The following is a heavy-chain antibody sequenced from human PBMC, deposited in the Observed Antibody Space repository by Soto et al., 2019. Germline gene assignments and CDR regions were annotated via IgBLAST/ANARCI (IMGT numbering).Heavy chain of an antibody. J-gene: IGHJ6*03. CDR1: GFTFSSYS. CDR2: ISSSSSYI. CDR3: ASSPLDLMVRGVITPYYYMDV. Sequence: GGSLRLSCAASGFTFSSYSMNWVRQAPGKGLEWVSSISSSSSYIYYADSVKGRFTISRDNAKNSLYLQMNSLRAEDTAVYYCASSPLDLMVRGVITPYYYMDVWGKGTTVTVSS. V-gene: IGHV3-21*01. D-gene: IGHD3-10*01.